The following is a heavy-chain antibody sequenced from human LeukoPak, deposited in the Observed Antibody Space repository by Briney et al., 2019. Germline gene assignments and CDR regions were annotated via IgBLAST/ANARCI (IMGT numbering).Heavy chain of an antibody. CDR3: ARRDYAAWFDP. Sequence: KPSETLSLTCNVSGDSITSGAFYWAWIRQSPGKGLEWIGNVYHSGSTQYNPSLRGRVSISMDETKNQFSLNLNSVSVTDTAIYYCARRDYAAWFDPWGQGTLVTVSS. J-gene: IGHJ5*02. CDR1: GDSITSGAFY. D-gene: IGHD4/OR15-4a*01. CDR2: VYHSGST. V-gene: IGHV4-39*01.